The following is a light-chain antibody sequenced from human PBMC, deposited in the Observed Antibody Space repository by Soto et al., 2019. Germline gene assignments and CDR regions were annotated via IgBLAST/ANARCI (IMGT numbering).Light chain of an antibody. CDR1: QSVSSY. Sequence: EIVLTQSPATLSLSPGERATLSCRASQSVSSYLAWYQQKPGQAPRLLIYDAYNRATGIPARFSGSGSGTDFTLTISRLEPEDFAVYYCKQYGSSPRTFGQGTRLEIK. CDR3: KQYGSSPRT. V-gene: IGKV3-20*01. CDR2: DAY. J-gene: IGKJ5*01.